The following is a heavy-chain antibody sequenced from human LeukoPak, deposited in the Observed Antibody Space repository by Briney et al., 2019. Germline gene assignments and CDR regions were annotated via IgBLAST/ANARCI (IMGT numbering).Heavy chain of an antibody. Sequence: VVSLRLSCAASGFTFSSYWMHWVRQAPGKGLVWVSRINSDGSSTSYADSVKGRFTISRDNAKNTLYLQMNSLRAEDTAVYYCARDYSGSYGLDYWGQGTLVTVSS. CDR1: GFTFSSYW. CDR2: INSDGSST. CDR3: ARDYSGSYGLDY. J-gene: IGHJ4*02. V-gene: IGHV3-74*01. D-gene: IGHD1-26*01.